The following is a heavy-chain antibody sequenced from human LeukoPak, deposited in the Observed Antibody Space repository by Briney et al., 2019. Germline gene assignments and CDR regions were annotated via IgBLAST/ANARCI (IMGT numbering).Heavy chain of an antibody. CDR3: AREGGMVPYSSSWLDP. Sequence: EASVKVSCKASGYTFTSYAISWVRQAPGQGLEWMGRIIPILGIANYAQKFQGRVTITADKSTSTAYMELSSLRSEDTAVYYCAREGGMVPYSSSWLDPWGQGTLVTVSS. CDR2: IIPILGIA. CDR1: GYTFTSYA. J-gene: IGHJ5*02. D-gene: IGHD6-13*01. V-gene: IGHV1-69*04.